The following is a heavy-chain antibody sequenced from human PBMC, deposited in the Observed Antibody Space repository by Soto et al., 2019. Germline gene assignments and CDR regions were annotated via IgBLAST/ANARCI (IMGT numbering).Heavy chain of an antibody. Sequence: LGESLKISCKGSGYSFTSYWIGWVRQMPGKGLEWMGIIYPGDSDTRYSPSFQGQVTISADKSISTAYLQWSSLKASDTAMYYCARGPDYSSSSYYYYGMDVWGQGTTVTVSS. J-gene: IGHJ6*02. V-gene: IGHV5-51*01. CDR1: GYSFTSYW. CDR3: ARGPDYSSSSYYYYGMDV. CDR2: IYPGDSDT. D-gene: IGHD6-6*01.